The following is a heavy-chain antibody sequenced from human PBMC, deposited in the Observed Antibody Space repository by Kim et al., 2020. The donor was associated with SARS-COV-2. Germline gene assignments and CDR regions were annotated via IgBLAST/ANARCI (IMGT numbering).Heavy chain of an antibody. CDR1: GDSVSSNSAA. Sequence: SQTLSLTCAISGDSVSSNSAAWNWIRQSPSRGLEWLGRTYYRSKWYNDYAVSVKSRITINPDTSKNQFSLQLNSVTPEDTAVYYCASGPVEMATVNPQFDYWGQGTLVTVSS. J-gene: IGHJ4*02. CDR2: TYYRSKWYN. CDR3: ASGPVEMATVNPQFDY. D-gene: IGHD4-4*01. V-gene: IGHV6-1*01.